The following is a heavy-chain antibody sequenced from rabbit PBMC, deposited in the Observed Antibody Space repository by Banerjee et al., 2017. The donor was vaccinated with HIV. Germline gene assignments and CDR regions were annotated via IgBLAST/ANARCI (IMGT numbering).Heavy chain of an antibody. CDR2: IYTGSGIA. V-gene: IGHV1S45*01. D-gene: IGHD4-1*01. CDR1: GFSFSSGYD. J-gene: IGHJ4*01. Sequence: QEQLEESGGDLVKPGASLTLTCTASGFSFSSGYDLCWVRPPPGKGLEWIACIYTGSGIAYYASWAKGRFTISKTSSTTVTLQMTSLTAADTATYFCARDVYRSGWNGDFNLWGPGTLVTVS. CDR3: ARDVYRSGWNGDFNL.